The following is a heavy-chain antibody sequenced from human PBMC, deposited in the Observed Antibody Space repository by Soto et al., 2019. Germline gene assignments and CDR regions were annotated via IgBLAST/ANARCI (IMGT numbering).Heavy chain of an antibody. CDR2: IYWDDDK. CDR1: GLSLSTSGEA. J-gene: IGHJ5*02. V-gene: IGHV2-5*02. D-gene: IGHD3-10*02. Sequence: QITLKESGPTLVKPTQTLMLTCTFSGLSLSTSGEAVGWIRQPPGKALEGLALIYWDDDKRYNPTLKTRLTITKDTSKNQVVLTPTNMDPVDTATYYCAHYVSTSPAGWFDPWGQGILVTVSS. CDR3: AHYVSTSPAGWFDP.